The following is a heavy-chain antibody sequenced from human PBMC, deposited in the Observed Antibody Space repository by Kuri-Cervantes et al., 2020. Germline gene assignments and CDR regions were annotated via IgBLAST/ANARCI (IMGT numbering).Heavy chain of an antibody. V-gene: IGHV3-48*02. Sequence: GESLKISCAASGFTFSSYAMSWVRQAPGKGLEWVSYISSSGSTIYYADSVKGRFTISRDNAKNSLYLQMNSLRDEDTAVYYCARLPYYYYGMDVWGQGTTVTVSS. CDR2: ISSSGSTI. J-gene: IGHJ6*02. CDR3: ARLPYYYYGMDV. CDR1: GFTFSSYA.